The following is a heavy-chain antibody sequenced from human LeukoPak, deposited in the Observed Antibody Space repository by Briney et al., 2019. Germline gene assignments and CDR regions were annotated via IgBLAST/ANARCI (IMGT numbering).Heavy chain of an antibody. J-gene: IGHJ4*02. D-gene: IGHD6-6*01. CDR3: ARDSGTEQLAAPTDY. V-gene: IGHV3-21*01. CDR2: ISSSSSYI. CDR1: GFTFSSYS. Sequence: GGSLRLSCAASGFTFSSYSMNWVRQAPGKGLEWVSSISSSSSYIYYADSVKGRFTISRDNAKNSLYLQMNSLRAEDTAVYYCARDSGTEQLAAPTDYWGQGTLVTVSS.